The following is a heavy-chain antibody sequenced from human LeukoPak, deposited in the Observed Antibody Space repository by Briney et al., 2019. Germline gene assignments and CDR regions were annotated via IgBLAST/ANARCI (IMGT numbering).Heavy chain of an antibody. D-gene: IGHD6-13*01. CDR1: GFTFSDYY. J-gene: IGHJ4*02. CDR3: ARVYSSSFVSV. V-gene: IGHV3-11*06. Sequence: GGSLRLSCAASGFTFSDYYMSWIRQAPGKGLEWVSYISSSSSYTNYADSVKGLFTISRDNAKNSLYLQMNSLRAEDTAVYYCARVYSSSFVSVWGQGTLVTVSS. CDR2: ISSSSSYT.